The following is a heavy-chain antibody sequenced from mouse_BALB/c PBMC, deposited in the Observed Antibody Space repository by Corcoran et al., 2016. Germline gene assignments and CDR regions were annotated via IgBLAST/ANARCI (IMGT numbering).Heavy chain of an antibody. CDR1: GYTFSSYW. Sequence: QVQLQQSGAELMKPGASEKISCKATGYTFSSYWIEWVKQRPGHGLEWIGEILPGSGSTNYNEKFKGKDTFTADTSSNTAYMQLSSLTSEDSAVYYCARSRLGYAMDYWGQGTSVTVSS. CDR3: ARSRLGYAMDY. J-gene: IGHJ4*01. D-gene: IGHD2-14*01. CDR2: ILPGSGST. V-gene: IGHV1-9*01.